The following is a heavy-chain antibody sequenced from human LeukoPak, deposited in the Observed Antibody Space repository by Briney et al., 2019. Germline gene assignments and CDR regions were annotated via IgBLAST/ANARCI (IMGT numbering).Heavy chain of an antibody. CDR3: AKDPDYDSSGYYYVDYFDY. D-gene: IGHD3-22*01. Sequence: PGGSLRLSCAASGFTFSSYAMSWVRQAPGKGLEWVSAISGSGGSTYYADSVKGRFTISRDNSKNTLYLQMNSLRAEDTAVYYCAKDPDYDSSGYYYVDYFDYWGQGTLVTVSS. J-gene: IGHJ4*02. V-gene: IGHV3-23*01. CDR1: GFTFSSYA. CDR2: ISGSGGST.